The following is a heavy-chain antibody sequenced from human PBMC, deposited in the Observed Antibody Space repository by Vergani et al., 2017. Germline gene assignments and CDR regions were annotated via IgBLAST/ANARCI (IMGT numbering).Heavy chain of an antibody. CDR2: ISWNSGSI. CDR1: GFTFDDYA. D-gene: IGHD3-10*01. V-gene: IGHV3-9*01. CDR3: ATARGITMVRVVMGHDAFDI. Sequence: EVQLVESGGGLVQPGRSLRLSCAASGFTFDDYAMHWVRQAPGKGLEWVSGISWNSGSIGYADSVKGRFTISRDNAKNSLYLQMNSLRAEDTALYYCATARGITMVRVVMGHDAFDIWGQGTMVTVSS. J-gene: IGHJ3*02.